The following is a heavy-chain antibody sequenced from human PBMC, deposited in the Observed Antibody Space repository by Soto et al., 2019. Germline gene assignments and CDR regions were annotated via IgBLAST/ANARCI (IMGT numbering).Heavy chain of an antibody. Sequence: QVQLVQSGAEVKKPGSSVKVSCKASGGTFSSYAISWVRQAPGQGLEWMGGIIPIFGTANYAQKFQGRVTITADESTSIAYMELSSLRSEDTAVDYCARDQGVVVAATPRYFDYWGQGTLVTVSS. D-gene: IGHD2-15*01. CDR3: ARDQGVVVAATPRYFDY. CDR2: IIPIFGTA. J-gene: IGHJ4*02. CDR1: GGTFSSYA. V-gene: IGHV1-69*01.